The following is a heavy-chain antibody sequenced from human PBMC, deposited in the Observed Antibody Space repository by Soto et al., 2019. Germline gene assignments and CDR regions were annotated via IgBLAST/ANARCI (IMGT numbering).Heavy chain of an antibody. CDR1: GDSISSSYW. J-gene: IGHJ2*01. CDR3: ARVYDGYVGPRNWYFDL. Sequence: QVQLQESGPGLVKPSGTLSLTCAVFGDSISSSYWWSWVRQPPGKGLEWIGQINHRGSTNYNPALKSRGTMSVDKSKNQLSLQLTSVTAADTAVHYCARVYDGYVGPRNWYFDLWGRGTLVIVSS. V-gene: IGHV4-4*02. D-gene: IGHD5-12*01. CDR2: INHRGST.